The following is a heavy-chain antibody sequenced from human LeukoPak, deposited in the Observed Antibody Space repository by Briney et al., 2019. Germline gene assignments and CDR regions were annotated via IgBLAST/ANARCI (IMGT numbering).Heavy chain of an antibody. D-gene: IGHD3-10*01. CDR2: ISYDGSNK. V-gene: IGHV3-30*18. Sequence: GGSLRLSCAASGFTFSSYGMHWVRQAPGKGLEWVAVISYDGSNKYYADSVKGRFTISRDNSKNTLYLQMNSLRAEDTAVYYCAKDQDYYGSGSLDHSGQGTLVTVSS. CDR3: AKDQDYYGSGSLDH. J-gene: IGHJ4*02. CDR1: GFTFSSYG.